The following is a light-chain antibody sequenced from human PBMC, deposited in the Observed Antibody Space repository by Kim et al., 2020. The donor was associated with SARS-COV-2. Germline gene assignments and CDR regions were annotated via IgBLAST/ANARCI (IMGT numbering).Light chain of an antibody. CDR1: QSVSSN. Sequence: VSPGERATLSCRASQSVSSNFAWYQQKPGQVPRLLIYGASTRATDIPARFSGSGSGTEFTLTISSLQSEDFAVYYCQQYNIWPLTFGGGTKVEIK. V-gene: IGKV3-15*01. J-gene: IGKJ4*01. CDR3: QQYNIWPLT. CDR2: GAS.